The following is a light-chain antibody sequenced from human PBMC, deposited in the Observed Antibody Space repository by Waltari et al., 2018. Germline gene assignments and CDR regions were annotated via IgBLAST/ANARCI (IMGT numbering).Light chain of an antibody. CDR1: QSVFSSNNNNDY. V-gene: IGKV4-1*01. Sequence: DIVMAQSPDSLAVSLAERAPVYCKSRQSVFSSNNNNDYLGWYQQRPGQPPKMIRYWASTRESGVPDRFSVSGSGTDFTLTITNLQAEDVAVYYCQQYYSSRYTFGQGTKLEIK. J-gene: IGKJ2*01. CDR3: QQYYSSRYT. CDR2: WAS.